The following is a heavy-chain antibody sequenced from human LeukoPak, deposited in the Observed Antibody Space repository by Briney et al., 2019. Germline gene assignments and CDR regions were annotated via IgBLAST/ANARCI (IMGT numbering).Heavy chain of an antibody. CDR3: ARETAAGTSYFDY. Sequence: PSETLSLTCAVSGGSISSRNWWSWVRQPPGKGLEWIGEIYHSGSTNYNPSLMSRVTISVDKSKSQFSLMLSTVTAADTAVYYCARETAAGTSYFDYWGQGTLVTVSS. CDR2: IYHSGST. CDR1: GGSISSRNW. D-gene: IGHD6-13*01. J-gene: IGHJ4*02. V-gene: IGHV4-4*02.